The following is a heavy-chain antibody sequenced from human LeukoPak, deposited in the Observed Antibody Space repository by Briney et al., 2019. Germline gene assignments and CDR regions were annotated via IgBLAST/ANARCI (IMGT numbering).Heavy chain of an antibody. V-gene: IGHV3-23*01. Sequence: GGSLRLSCAASGFTFSSYAMSWVRQAPGKGLEWVSAISGSGGSTYYADSVKGRFTISRDNSKNTLYLQMNSLRAEDTAVYYCAKADRYCSGGSCYSSFDYWGQGTLVTVSS. CDR1: GFTFSSYA. CDR3: AKADRYCSGGSCYSSFDY. J-gene: IGHJ4*02. CDR2: ISGSGGST. D-gene: IGHD2-15*01.